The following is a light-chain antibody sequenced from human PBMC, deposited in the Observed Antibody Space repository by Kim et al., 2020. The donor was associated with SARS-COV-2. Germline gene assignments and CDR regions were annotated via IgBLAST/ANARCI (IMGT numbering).Light chain of an antibody. Sequence: GQSITISCTGTSSDVGGHNYVSWYQQYPGKAPTLTIYEVNNRASGVSHRFSGSKSGNTASLTISGLQADDEADYYCASYTSSDTHVFGTGTKVTVL. CDR2: EVN. CDR1: SSDVGGHNY. CDR3: ASYTSSDTHV. V-gene: IGLV2-14*03. J-gene: IGLJ1*01.